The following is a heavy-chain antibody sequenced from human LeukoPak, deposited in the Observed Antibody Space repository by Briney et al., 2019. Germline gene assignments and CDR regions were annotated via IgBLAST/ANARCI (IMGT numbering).Heavy chain of an antibody. CDR3: ARVPTSGWPSPDY. CDR1: AGPFSGHY. J-gene: IGHJ4*02. CDR2: INDSGSY. V-gene: IGHV4-34*01. Sequence: PSETLSLTWAVYAGPFSGHYWSWVRQPPGKGLEWIGEINDSGSYTYNPSLTSGVTISLDTSKHQFSLKLSSVTAADTAVYHCARVPTSGWPSPDYWGQGTLVTVSS. D-gene: IGHD6-25*01.